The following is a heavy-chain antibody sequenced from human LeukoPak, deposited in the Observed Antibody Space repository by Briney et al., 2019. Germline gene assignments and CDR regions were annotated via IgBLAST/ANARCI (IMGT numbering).Heavy chain of an antibody. Sequence: SETLSLTCTVSGGSISSYYWSWIRQPPGKGLEWIGYIYYSGSTSHNPSLKSRVTISVDTSKNQFSLKLSSVTAADTAVYYCARSPVGGNAFDIWGQGTMVTVSS. J-gene: IGHJ3*02. D-gene: IGHD4-23*01. CDR3: ARSPVGGNAFDI. CDR2: IYYSGST. V-gene: IGHV4-59*08. CDR1: GGSISSYY.